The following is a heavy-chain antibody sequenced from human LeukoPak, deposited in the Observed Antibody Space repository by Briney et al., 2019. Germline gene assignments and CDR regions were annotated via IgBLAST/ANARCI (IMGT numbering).Heavy chain of an antibody. Sequence: GGSLRLSCAASEFTFSSYFMSWVRQAPGKGLEWVSAISGSGGSTYYADSVKGRFTISRDNSKNTLYLQMNSLRAEDTAVYYCAKGVVVPAAATNWFDPWGQGTLVTVSS. CDR3: AKGVVVPAAATNWFDP. V-gene: IGHV3-23*01. CDR1: EFTFSSYF. D-gene: IGHD2-2*01. CDR2: ISGSGGST. J-gene: IGHJ5*02.